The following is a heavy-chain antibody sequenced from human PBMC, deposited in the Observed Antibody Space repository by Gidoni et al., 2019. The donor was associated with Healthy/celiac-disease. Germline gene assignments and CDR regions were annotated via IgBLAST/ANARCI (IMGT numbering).Heavy chain of an antibody. CDR2: IKSKSDGGTT. V-gene: IGHV3-15*01. CDR3: TTVSQQLVPLTYYSYYYGMDV. J-gene: IGHJ6*02. Sequence: EVQLVESGGGLVKTGGSRRLSCAASGFTFSNAGMRWVRQAPGKGLEWVGRIKSKSDGGTTDYAAPVKGRFTISRDDSKNTLYLQMNSLKTEDTAVYYCTTVSQQLVPLTYYSYYYGMDVWGQGTTVTVSS. CDR1: GFTFSNAG. D-gene: IGHD6-13*01.